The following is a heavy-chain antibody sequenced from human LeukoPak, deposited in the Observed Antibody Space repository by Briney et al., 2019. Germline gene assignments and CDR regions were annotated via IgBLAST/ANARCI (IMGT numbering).Heavy chain of an antibody. CDR2: IYTSGRT. J-gene: IGHJ4*02. CDR1: GGSISSGSYY. Sequence: SETLSLTCTVSGGSISSGSYYWSWIRQPAGKGLEWIGRIYTSGRTNYNPSLKSRVTISVDTSKNQFSLKLSSVTAADTAVYYCARDPGYSSGWLDYWGQGTLVTVS. V-gene: IGHV4-61*02. CDR3: ARDPGYSSGWLDY. D-gene: IGHD6-19*01.